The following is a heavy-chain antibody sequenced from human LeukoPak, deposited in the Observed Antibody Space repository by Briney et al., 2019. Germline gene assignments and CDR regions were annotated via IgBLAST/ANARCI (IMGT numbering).Heavy chain of an antibody. CDR1: GFXFDDYV. J-gene: IGHJ4*02. Sequence: GGSLRLSCAASGFXFDDYVIHWVRQAPGKGLEWLSLISGDGTSTYYADAVKGRFTISRDNSKNSLYLQMNSLRTEDTALYYCAKTRNKKDSSAWYLFYFDYWGQGTLVTVSS. V-gene: IGHV3-43*02. CDR2: ISGDGTST. CDR3: AKTRNKKDSSAWYLFYFDY. D-gene: IGHD6-19*01.